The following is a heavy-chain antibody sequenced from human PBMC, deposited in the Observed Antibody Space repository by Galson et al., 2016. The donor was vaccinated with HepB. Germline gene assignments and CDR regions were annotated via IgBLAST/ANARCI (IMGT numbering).Heavy chain of an antibody. CDR1: GYTFKTFG. V-gene: IGHV1-18*01. CDR2: ISGYNGNM. D-gene: IGHD3-3*01. J-gene: IGHJ6*02. Sequence: SVKVSCKASGYTFKTFGISWVRQAPGHGLEWVAWISGYNGNMYYAHQFQDRVTMTTDTSTDTAYMELRSLRSDDTAVYYCARDRQIFGMYYYYGLDVWGQGTTVIVSS. CDR3: ARDRQIFGMYYYYGLDV.